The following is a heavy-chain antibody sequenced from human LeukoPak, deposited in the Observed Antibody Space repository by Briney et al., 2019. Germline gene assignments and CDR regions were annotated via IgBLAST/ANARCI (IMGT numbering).Heavy chain of an antibody. CDR3: ARANPLYCSSTTCLFDY. V-gene: IGHV1-2*02. Sequence: AAVKVSFKGSGYTFTGYYIDWVGQAPGPGFGWIGWVNPNSGDTNYAQKFQGRVTMTRYTSISTAHMELSRLRSDDTAVYYCARANPLYCSSTTCLFDYWGQGTLVTVSS. CDR2: VNPNSGDT. D-gene: IGHD2-2*01. J-gene: IGHJ4*02. CDR1: GYTFTGYY.